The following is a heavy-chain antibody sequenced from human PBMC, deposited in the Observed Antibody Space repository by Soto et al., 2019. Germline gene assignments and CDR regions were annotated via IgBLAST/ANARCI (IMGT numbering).Heavy chain of an antibody. V-gene: IGHV3-7*03. CDR1: GFNFGGYW. J-gene: IGHJ4*02. CDR3: ARDWGGLGY. D-gene: IGHD3-10*01. Sequence: SLRLSCAASGFNFGGYWMTWVRQAPGKGLEWVANIIKDGSEKSYVDSVKGRFTISRDNAKNSLYLEMKSLRVEDTAVYYCARDWGGLGYWGQGTLVTVSS. CDR2: IIKDGSEK.